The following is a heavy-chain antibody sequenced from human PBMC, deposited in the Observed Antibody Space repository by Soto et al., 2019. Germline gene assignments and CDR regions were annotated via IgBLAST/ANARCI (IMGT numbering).Heavy chain of an antibody. CDR2: MNPDGTFA. CDR3: AKDYSSVPDY. CDR1: GVPFGGHC. V-gene: IGHV3-74*01. D-gene: IGHD3-10*01. Sequence: AVTLRLSFSASGVPFGGHCMYWVRQAPGKGLVWVSRMNPDGTFASYADSVKGRFFTARDNAKNTLYLQMNSLRDEDTAVYYCAKDYSSVPDYWGQGTLVTVSS. J-gene: IGHJ4*02.